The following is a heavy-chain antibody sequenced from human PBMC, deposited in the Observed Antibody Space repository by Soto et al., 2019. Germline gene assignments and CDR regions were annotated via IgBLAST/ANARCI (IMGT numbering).Heavy chain of an antibody. CDR3: ARDFPGFYSNYHGMDV. CDR1: GGSISSGDYY. D-gene: IGHD4-4*01. V-gene: IGHV4-30-4*01. J-gene: IGHJ6*02. Sequence: SETLSLTCTVSGGSISSGDYYWSRIRQPPGKGLEWIGYIYYSGSTYYNPSLKSRVTISVDTSKNQFSLKLSSVTAADTAVYYCARDFPGFYSNYHGMDVWGQGTTVNVSS. CDR2: IYYSGST.